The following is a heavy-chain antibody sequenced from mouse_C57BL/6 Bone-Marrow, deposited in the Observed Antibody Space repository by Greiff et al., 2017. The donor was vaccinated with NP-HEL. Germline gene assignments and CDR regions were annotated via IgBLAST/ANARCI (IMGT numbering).Heavy chain of an antibody. V-gene: IGHV1-59*01. CDR3: ARLDDYGFWFAY. CDR2: IDPSDSYT. J-gene: IGHJ3*01. D-gene: IGHD2-4*01. CDR1: GYTFTSYW. Sequence: QVQLQQPGAELVRPGTSVKLSCKASGYTFTSYWMHWVKQRPGQGLEWIGVIDPSDSYTNYNQKFKGKATLTVDTSSSTAYMQLSSLTSEDSAVYYCARLDDYGFWFAYWGQGTLVTVSA.